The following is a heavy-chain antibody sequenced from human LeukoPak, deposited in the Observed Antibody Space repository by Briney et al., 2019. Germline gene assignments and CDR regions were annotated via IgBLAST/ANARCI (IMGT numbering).Heavy chain of an antibody. V-gene: IGHV3-23*01. D-gene: IGHD3-10*01. CDR3: AKRFYFDSGSLDY. CDR1: GFTFSTYY. Sequence: GGSLRLSCAASGFTFSTYYMNWVRQAPGKGLEWVSSISGSGGNTHYADSVKGRFTISRDNAKNSLYLQMNSLRAEDTAVYYCAKRFYFDSGSLDYWGQGTLVTVSS. CDR2: ISGSGGNT. J-gene: IGHJ4*02.